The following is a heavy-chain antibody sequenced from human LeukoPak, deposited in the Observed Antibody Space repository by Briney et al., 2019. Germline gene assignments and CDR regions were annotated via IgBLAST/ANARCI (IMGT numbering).Heavy chain of an antibody. CDR3: ARPRRPGHYYYGMDV. Sequence: GGSLRLSCAASGFTSSSYAMSWVRQAPGKGLEWVSAISGSGGSTYYADSVKGRFTISRDNAKNSLYLQMNSLRAEDTAVYYCARPRRPGHYYYGMDVWGQGTTVTVSS. V-gene: IGHV3-23*01. J-gene: IGHJ6*02. CDR2: ISGSGGST. CDR1: GFTSSSYA. D-gene: IGHD6-6*01.